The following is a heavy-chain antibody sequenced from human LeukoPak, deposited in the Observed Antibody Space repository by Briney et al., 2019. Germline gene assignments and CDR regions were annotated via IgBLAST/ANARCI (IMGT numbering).Heavy chain of an antibody. CDR3: ARGENLLSGPYQRAFDH. CDR2: ISNSGTTI. V-gene: IGHV3-48*03. D-gene: IGHD2-2*01. J-gene: IGHJ4*02. Sequence: GGSLRLSCTASGFTVSSNYMNWVRQAPGKGLEWVSYISNSGTTIYYAESVKGRFTISRDNAKNSLYLQMNSLRAEDTALYYCARGENLLSGPYQRAFDHWGQGVLVTVSS. CDR1: GFTVSSNY.